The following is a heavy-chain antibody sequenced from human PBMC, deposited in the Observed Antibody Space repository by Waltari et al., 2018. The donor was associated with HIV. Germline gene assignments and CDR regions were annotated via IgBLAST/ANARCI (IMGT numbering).Heavy chain of an antibody. CDR2: INENGMYDYK. V-gene: IGHV3-7*01. Sequence: EVLLVESGGGWVQRGGSLRVSCGASGFGFSNSWLRWVRKSAGQGLEGVALINENGMYDYKYYADSVRVRFTIARDNTKNLLYLEMNSLTAEDTAVYYCARADYGDSYDAFDIWGQGTTVTVSA. D-gene: IGHD4-17*01. J-gene: IGHJ3*02. CDR1: GFGFSNSW. CDR3: ARADYGDSYDAFDI.